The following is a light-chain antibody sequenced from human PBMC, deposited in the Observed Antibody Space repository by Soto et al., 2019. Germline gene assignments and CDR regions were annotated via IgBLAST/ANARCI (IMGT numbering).Light chain of an antibody. V-gene: IGLV2-8*01. Sequence: QSVLTQPPSASGSPGQSVTISCTGTSSDIGRYNYVSWYQQYPGKAPKVIIYEFSERPSGVPDRFSGSKSGNTASLTVSGLQAEDDAYYYCSSYADSRGVFGGGTKLTVL. CDR3: SSYADSRGV. CDR1: SSDIGRYNY. J-gene: IGLJ2*01. CDR2: EFS.